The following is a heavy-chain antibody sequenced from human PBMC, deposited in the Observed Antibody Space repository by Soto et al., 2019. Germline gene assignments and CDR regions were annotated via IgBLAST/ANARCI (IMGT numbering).Heavy chain of an antibody. CDR2: INAGNGNT. CDR3: AREGYCSGGSCPSRDYYYYYGMDV. CDR1: GYTFSSYA. J-gene: IGHJ6*02. D-gene: IGHD2-15*01. Sequence: ASVKVSCKASGYTFSSYAMHWVRQAPGQRLEWMGWINAGNGNTKYSQKFQGRVTITRDTSASTAYMELSSLRSEDTAVYYCAREGYCSGGSCPSRDYYYYYGMDVWG. V-gene: IGHV1-3*01.